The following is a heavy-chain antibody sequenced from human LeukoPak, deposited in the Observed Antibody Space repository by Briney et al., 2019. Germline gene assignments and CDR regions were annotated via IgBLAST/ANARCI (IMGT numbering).Heavy chain of an antibody. J-gene: IGHJ5*02. V-gene: IGHV4-61*08. CDR2: TYYSGRT. Sequence: SETLSLTCTVSGGSDSSSGYSWNWIRQPPGKTLEWIGYTYYSGRTNYNPSLKSRVTISLDTSKNQFSLRLTSVTAADTAVYYCALRRLTSAQIIEDNWFDPWGQGTLVTVSS. CDR1: GGSDSSSGYS. D-gene: IGHD2/OR15-2a*01. CDR3: ALRRLTSAQIIEDNWFDP.